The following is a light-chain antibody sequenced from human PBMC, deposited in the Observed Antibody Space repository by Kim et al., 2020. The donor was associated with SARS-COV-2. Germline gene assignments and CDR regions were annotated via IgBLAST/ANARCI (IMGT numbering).Light chain of an antibody. Sequence: SSVNLACTLSSGHINYFIAWHQQQPGKAPRFLMKVEGSGSYNKGGGVPDRFSGSRSGADRYLIISNLHSEDEADYYCETWDSNIQVFGGGTQLTVL. CDR2: VEGSGSY. J-gene: IGLJ3*02. V-gene: IGLV4-60*03. CDR3: ETWDSNIQV. CDR1: SGHINYF.